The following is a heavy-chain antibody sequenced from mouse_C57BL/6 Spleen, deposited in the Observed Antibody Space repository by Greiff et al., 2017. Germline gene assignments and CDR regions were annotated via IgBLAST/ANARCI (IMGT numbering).Heavy chain of an antibody. CDR1: GFLLTSYG. J-gene: IGHJ3*01. D-gene: IGHD1-1*01. CDR3: ARNEGLYYYGSSRAWFAY. CDR2: IWSGGST. Sequence: QVQLKESGPGLVQPSQSLSITCTVSGFLLTSYGVHWVRQSPGKGLEWLGVIWSGGSTDYNAAFISRLSISKDNSKSQVFFKMNSLQADDTAIYYCARNEGLYYYGSSRAWFAYWGQGTLVTVSA. V-gene: IGHV2-2*01.